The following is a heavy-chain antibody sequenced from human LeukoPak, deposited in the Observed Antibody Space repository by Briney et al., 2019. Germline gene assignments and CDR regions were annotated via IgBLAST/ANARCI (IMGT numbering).Heavy chain of an antibody. CDR3: AREDVHYYSSGSSGVAYAI. Sequence: SETLSLTCSVSGGSMDDYYWNWIRQSPGKGLEWIGYIYYSGSTNYNPSFKSRVAISVDTSKNQFSLILNSVTTADTAVYYCAREDVHYYSSGSSGVAYAIWGQGTRVTVSS. J-gene: IGHJ3*02. CDR2: IYYSGST. D-gene: IGHD3-10*01. V-gene: IGHV4-59*01. CDR1: GGSMDDYY.